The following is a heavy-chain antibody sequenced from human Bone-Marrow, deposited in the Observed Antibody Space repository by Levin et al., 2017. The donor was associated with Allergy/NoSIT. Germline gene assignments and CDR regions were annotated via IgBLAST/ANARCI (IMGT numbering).Heavy chain of an antibody. Sequence: ASVKVSCKASGYTFSNYDVNWVRQAPGQGLESMGWMNPRSGDTGFAQKFQGRVSMTRNTSTTTAYLELSGLTSDDTAVYYCAREDGGGYHLHWGQGTLVIVSS. V-gene: IGHV1-8*01. J-gene: IGHJ4*02. CDR1: GYTFSNYD. D-gene: IGHD3-16*01. CDR3: AREDGGGYHLH. CDR2: MNPRSGDT.